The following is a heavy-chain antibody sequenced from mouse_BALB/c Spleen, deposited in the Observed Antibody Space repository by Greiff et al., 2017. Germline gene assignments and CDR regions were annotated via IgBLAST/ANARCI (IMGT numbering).Heavy chain of an antibody. J-gene: IGHJ3*01. CDR2: INPSTGYT. Sequence: QVQLKESGDDLVKPGASVKMSCKASGYTFTSYWMHWVKQRPGQGLEWIGYINPSTGYTEYNQKFKDKATLTADKSSSTAYMQLSSLTSEDSAVYYCARGPWFAYWGQGTLVTVSA. CDR3: ARGPWFAY. V-gene: IGHV1-7*01. CDR1: GYTFTSYW.